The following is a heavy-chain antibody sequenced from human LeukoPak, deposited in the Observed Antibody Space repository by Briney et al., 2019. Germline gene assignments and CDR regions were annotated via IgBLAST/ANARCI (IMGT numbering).Heavy chain of an antibody. CDR2: IYYSGST. J-gene: IGHJ4*02. Sequence: SETLSLTCTVSGGSISSYYWSWIRQPPGKGLEWIGYIYYSGSTNYNPSLKGRVTISVDTSKNQFSLKLSSVTAADTAVYYCAREKMGSYFLFDYWGQGTLVTVSS. D-gene: IGHD1-26*01. V-gene: IGHV4-59*01. CDR1: GGSISSYY. CDR3: AREKMGSYFLFDY.